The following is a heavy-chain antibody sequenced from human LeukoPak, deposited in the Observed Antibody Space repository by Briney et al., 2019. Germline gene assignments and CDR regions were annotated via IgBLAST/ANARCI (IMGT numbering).Heavy chain of an antibody. J-gene: IGHJ5*02. V-gene: IGHV1-8*01. CDR3: AKAGIVATMNADWFDP. D-gene: IGHD5-12*01. CDR2: MNPNSGNT. Sequence: ASVKVSYKASGYTFTSYDINWVRQATGQGLEWMGWMNPNSGNTGYAQKFRGRVTMTRDTSISTAYMELSSLRSEDTAVYYCAKAGIVATMNADWFDPWGQGTLVTVSS. CDR1: GYTFTSYD.